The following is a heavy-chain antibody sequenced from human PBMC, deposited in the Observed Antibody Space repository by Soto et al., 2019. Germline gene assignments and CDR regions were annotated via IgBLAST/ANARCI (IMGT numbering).Heavy chain of an antibody. Sequence: EFQLVESGGGLVQPGGSLRLSCAASGFTFSTYNMVWVRQAPGKGLEWLSYITTTSAPIYYADSVKGRFTISRDNAKNSLYLQMNSLRAEDTAVYYCARYYDSSGPELWGRGTRVAVSS. J-gene: IGHJ2*01. D-gene: IGHD3-22*01. CDR1: GFTFSTYN. V-gene: IGHV3-48*01. CDR3: ARYYDSSGPEL. CDR2: ITTTSAPI.